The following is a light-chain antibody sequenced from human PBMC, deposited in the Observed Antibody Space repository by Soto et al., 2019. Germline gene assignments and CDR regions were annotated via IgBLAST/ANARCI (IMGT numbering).Light chain of an antibody. CDR1: SSDVGGSNY. V-gene: IGLV2-14*01. CDR3: SSYTSSSTPVV. CDR2: EVS. Sequence: QSALTQPASVSGSPGQSITISCTGTSSDVGGSNYVSWYQQHPGKAPKLMIYEVSNRPSGVSNRFAGSKSGNTASLTISGLHAEDEADYYCSSYTSSSTPVVFGGGTKVTVL. J-gene: IGLJ2*01.